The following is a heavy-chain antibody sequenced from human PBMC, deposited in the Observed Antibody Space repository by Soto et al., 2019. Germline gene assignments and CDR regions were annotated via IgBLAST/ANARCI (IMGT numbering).Heavy chain of an antibody. V-gene: IGHV4-4*07. Sequence: SETLSLTCTVSGDSISTYYWTWIRQPAGKGLEWIGRIYTSGSTNYNPSLKSRVTMSLDTSKNQFSLKRSSLTAADTAVYYCARYSSSPGYFDYWGQGALVTVSS. J-gene: IGHJ4*02. D-gene: IGHD6-6*01. CDR2: IYTSGST. CDR1: GDSISTYY. CDR3: ARYSSSPGYFDY.